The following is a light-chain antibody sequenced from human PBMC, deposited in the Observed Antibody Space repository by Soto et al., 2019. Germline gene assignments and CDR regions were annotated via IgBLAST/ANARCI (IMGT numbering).Light chain of an antibody. J-gene: IGLJ2*01. Sequence: QSALTQPRSVSGSPGQSVTISCTGTSSDVGGYKYVSWYQQHPGKAPKLMIYDVSKRPSRVPDRFSGSKSGNTASLTISGLQAEDEADYYCCSSAGSYSQVVFGGGTKLTVL. V-gene: IGLV2-11*01. CDR3: CSSAGSYSQVV. CDR2: DVS. CDR1: SSDVGGYKY.